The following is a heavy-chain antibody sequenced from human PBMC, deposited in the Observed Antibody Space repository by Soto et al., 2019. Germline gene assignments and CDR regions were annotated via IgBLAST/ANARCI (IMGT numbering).Heavy chain of an antibody. D-gene: IGHD6-6*01. CDR3: ARRETQLVPGNWFDP. CDR1: GSSISSSSYY. Sequence: PSGTLSLTGTVSGSSISSSSYYWGWIRQPPGKGLEWMGSICYSGSTYYNPSLKSRVTISVDTSKNQFSLKLSSVTAADTAVYYCARRETQLVPGNWFDPWGQGTLVTVSS. V-gene: IGHV4-39*01. J-gene: IGHJ5*02. CDR2: ICYSGST.